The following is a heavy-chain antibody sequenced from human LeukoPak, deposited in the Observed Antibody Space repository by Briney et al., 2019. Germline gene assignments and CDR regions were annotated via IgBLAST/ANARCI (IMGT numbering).Heavy chain of an antibody. J-gene: IGHJ5*02. V-gene: IGHV1-18*01. CDR3: ARDAYYDYVWGSYRYNWFDP. D-gene: IGHD3-16*02. CDR2: ISAYNGNT. Sequence: ASVKVSCKASGYTFTSYGISWVRQAPGQGLEWMGWISAYNGNTNYAQKLQGRVTMTTDTSTSTAYMELRSLRSDYTAVYYCARDAYYDYVWGSYRYNWFDPWGQGTLVTVSS. CDR1: GYTFTSYG.